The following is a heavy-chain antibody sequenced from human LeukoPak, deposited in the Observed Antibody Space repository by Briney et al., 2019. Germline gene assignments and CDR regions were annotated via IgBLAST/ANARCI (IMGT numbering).Heavy chain of an antibody. CDR2: IIPILGIA. V-gene: IGHV1-69*04. CDR3: ARDGSIAAPNWFDP. J-gene: IGHJ5*02. CDR1: GGTFSSYA. Sequence: GASVKVSCKASGGTFSSYAISWVRQAPGQGLEWMGRIIPILGIANYAQKFQGRVTITADKSTSTAYMELSSLRSEDTAVYYCARDGSIAAPNWFDPWGQGTLVTVSS. D-gene: IGHD6-6*01.